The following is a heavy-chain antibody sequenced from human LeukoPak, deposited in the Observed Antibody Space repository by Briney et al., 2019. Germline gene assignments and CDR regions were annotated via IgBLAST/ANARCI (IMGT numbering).Heavy chain of an antibody. J-gene: IGHJ4*02. V-gene: IGHV1-18*01. CDR1: GYTFTSYD. CDR3: ARDDGMVYVKFVDY. Sequence: ASVKVSCKASGYTFTSYDINWVRQAPGQGLEWMGGISVDNGNTNYAQKVQGRVTMTTDTSTSTVYMELRSLRSEDTAVYYCARDDGMVYVKFVDYWGQGTLVTVSS. D-gene: IGHD2-8*01. CDR2: ISVDNGNT.